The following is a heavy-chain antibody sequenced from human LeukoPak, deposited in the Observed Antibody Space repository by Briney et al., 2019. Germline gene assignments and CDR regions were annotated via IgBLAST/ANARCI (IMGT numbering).Heavy chain of an antibody. J-gene: IGHJ4*02. CDR1: GGSISSGGYY. V-gene: IGHV4-31*03. Sequence: MTSQTLSLTCTVSGGSISSGGYYWSWIRQHPGKGLEWIGYIYYSGSTYYNPSLKSRVTISVDTSKNQFSLKLSSVTAADTAVYYCARVGRVDRYYYDSSGYYVDYWGQGTLVTVSS. CDR2: IYYSGST. D-gene: IGHD3-22*01. CDR3: ARVGRVDRYYYDSSGYYVDY.